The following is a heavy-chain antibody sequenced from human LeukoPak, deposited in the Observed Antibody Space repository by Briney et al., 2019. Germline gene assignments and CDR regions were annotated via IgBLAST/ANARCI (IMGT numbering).Heavy chain of an antibody. D-gene: IGHD6-13*01. V-gene: IGHV4-34*01. CDR1: GGSFSGYY. CDR2: INHSGST. J-gene: IGHJ4*02. Sequence: SETLSLTCAVYGGSFSGYYWSWIRQPPGKGLEWIGEINHSGSTNYNPSLKSRVTISVDTSKNQFSLKLSSVTAADTAVYYCAGAVGAAAGYFDYWGQGTLVTVSS. CDR3: AGAVGAAAGYFDY.